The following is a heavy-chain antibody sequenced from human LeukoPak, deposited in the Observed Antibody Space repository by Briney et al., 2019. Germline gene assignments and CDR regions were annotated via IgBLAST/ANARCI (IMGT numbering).Heavy chain of an antibody. CDR3: ARGGYYDFWSNPHDAFDI. V-gene: IGHV1-2*02. D-gene: IGHD3-3*01. CDR2: INPNSGGT. Sequence: ASVKVSCRASGYTFTDYYIHWVRQAPGQRLEWMGWINPNSGGTNYAQKFQGRVTMTRDTSISTAYMELSRLRFDDTAVYYCARGGYYDFWSNPHDAFDIWGQGTMVTVSS. CDR1: GYTFTDYY. J-gene: IGHJ3*02.